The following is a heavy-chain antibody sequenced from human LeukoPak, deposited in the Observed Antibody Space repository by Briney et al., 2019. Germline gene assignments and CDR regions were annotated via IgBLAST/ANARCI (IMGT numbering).Heavy chain of an antibody. CDR1: GYSFTSYW. CDR3: ARGYGSSYWFDA. Sequence: ESLKISCQGSGYSFTSYWIGWVRQMPGKGLEWMGIIYPGNSDTRYSPSFQGQDTISPDKSISTAYLQCCSLKAPHTAMYYRARGYGSSYWFDAWGEGTLVTVSS. J-gene: IGHJ5*02. V-gene: IGHV5-51*01. D-gene: IGHD6-6*01. CDR2: IYPGNSDT.